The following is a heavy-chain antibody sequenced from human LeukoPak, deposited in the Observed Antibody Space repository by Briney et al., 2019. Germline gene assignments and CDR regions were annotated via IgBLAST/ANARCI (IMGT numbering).Heavy chain of an antibody. CDR3: ARRLGRKFGERFYYYHYMDV. J-gene: IGHJ6*03. Sequence: SETLSLTCAVYGGPFTTYYWSWIRQPPGKGLEWIGEINHSGSTKYNPSLKSRVTISVDTSKNQFSLKLSSVTAADTAVYYCARRLGRKFGERFYYYHYMDVWGKGTTVTISS. CDR2: INHSGST. D-gene: IGHD3-10*01. CDR1: GGPFTTYY. V-gene: IGHV4-34*01.